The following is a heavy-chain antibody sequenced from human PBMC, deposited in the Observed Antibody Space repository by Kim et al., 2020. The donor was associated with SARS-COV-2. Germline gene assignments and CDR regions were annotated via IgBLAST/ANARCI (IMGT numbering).Heavy chain of an antibody. Sequence: GGSLRLSCAASGCTCSSYAMSWVRQAPGKGLEWVSAISGSGGSTYYADSVKGRLTISRDNSKNTMYLQMNSLRAEDTAVYYCAKDMAAVAGTNDYWGQGNLVSVSS. V-gene: IGHV3-23*01. CDR1: GCTCSSYA. J-gene: IGHJ4*02. D-gene: IGHD6-19*01. CDR3: AKDMAAVAGTNDY. CDR2: ISGSGGST.